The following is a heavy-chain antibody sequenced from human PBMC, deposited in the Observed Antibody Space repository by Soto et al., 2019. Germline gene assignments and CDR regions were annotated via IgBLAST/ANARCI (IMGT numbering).Heavy chain of an antibody. V-gene: IGHV1-3*01. J-gene: IGHJ6*02. D-gene: IGHD1-1*01. CDR2: INAGNGNT. CDR1: GYTFASCA. CDR3: AREPGTYYYYYGMDV. Sequence: GASVKVSCKASGYTFASCARRWVRQAPGQRLEWMGWINAGNGNTKYSQKFQGRVTITRDTSASTAYMELSSLRSEDTAVYYCAREPGTYYYYYGMDVWGQGTTVTVSS.